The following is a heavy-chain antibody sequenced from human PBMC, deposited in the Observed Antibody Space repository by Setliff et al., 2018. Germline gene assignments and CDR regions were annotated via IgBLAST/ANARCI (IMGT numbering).Heavy chain of an antibody. D-gene: IGHD3-9*01. V-gene: IGHV1-18*01. J-gene: IGHJ4*02. CDR3: ARISRLAIYYFDY. Sequence: ASVKVSCKASGYTFTNYGVTWVRQAPGQGLEWMGWIGAYNGNTYNAHKFQGRVTMTADTSTSTAYMELSSLRSEDTAVYYCARISRLAIYYFDYWGQGTLVTVSS. CDR2: IGAYNGNT. CDR1: GYTFTNYG.